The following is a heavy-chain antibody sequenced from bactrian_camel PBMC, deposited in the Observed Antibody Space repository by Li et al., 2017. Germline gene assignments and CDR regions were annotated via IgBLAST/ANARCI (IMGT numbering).Heavy chain of an antibody. Sequence: QLVESGGGLVQAGGSLRLSCAASRYTYSANCMGWFRQAPGKEREAVAAIPYSGGRTVYYGDSVKGRFTISQDIAKNTMYLQMNSLKLEDTAMYYCAAGDSGGAWATVANYRYWGQGTQVTVS. CDR1: RYTYSANC. D-gene: IGHD2*01. V-gene: IGHV3-3*01. J-gene: IGHJ4*01. CDR3: AAGDSGGAWATVANYRY. CDR2: IPYSGGRTV.